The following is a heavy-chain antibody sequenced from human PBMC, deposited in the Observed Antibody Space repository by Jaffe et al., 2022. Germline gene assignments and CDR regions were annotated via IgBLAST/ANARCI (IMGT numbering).Heavy chain of an antibody. CDR2: ISAYNGNT. J-gene: IGHJ4*02. CDR1: GYTFTSYG. Sequence: QVQLVQSGAEVKKPGASVKVSCKASGYTFTSYGISWVRQAPGQGLEWMGWISAYNGNTNYAQKLQGRVTMTTDTSTSTAYMELRSLRSDDTAVYYCARDHPLPYYDFWSGYISYFDYWGQGTLVTVSS. V-gene: IGHV1-18*01. D-gene: IGHD3-3*01. CDR3: ARDHPLPYYDFWSGYISYFDY.